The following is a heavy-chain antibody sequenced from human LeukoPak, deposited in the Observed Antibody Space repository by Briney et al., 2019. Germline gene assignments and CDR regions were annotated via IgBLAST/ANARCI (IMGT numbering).Heavy chain of an antibody. CDR2: IYWDDDK. CDR1: GFSLTTGGVH. CDR3: AHGEVDIVPFDY. D-gene: IGHD5-12*01. J-gene: IGHJ4*02. Sequence: SGPTLVNPTQTLTLSCTFSGFSLTTGGVHVGWIRQPPGKALEWLALIYWDDDKRYSPSLKSRLTITKDTSKNQVVLTMANMDHVDTGTYYCAHGEVDIVPFDYWGQGTLVTVSS. V-gene: IGHV2-5*02.